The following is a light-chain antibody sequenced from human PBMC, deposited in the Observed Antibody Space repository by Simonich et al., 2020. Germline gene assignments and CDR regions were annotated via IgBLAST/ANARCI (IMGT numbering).Light chain of an antibody. CDR1: QSVLYSSNNKNY. CDR2: WAS. V-gene: IGKV4-1*01. CDR3: QQYYSTPWT. J-gene: IGKJ1*01. Sequence: DIVVTQSPDFLAVSLGERATINCKSSQSVLYSSNNKNYLAWYQQKTGQPPKLLIYWASTRESGVPDRFSGSGSGTDFTLTISSLQAEDVAVYYCQQYYSTPWTFGQGTKVEIK.